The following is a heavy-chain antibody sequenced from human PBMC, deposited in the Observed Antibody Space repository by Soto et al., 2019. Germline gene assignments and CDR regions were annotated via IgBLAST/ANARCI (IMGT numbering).Heavy chain of an antibody. CDR3: ARDYYCSGGSCYLFDY. J-gene: IGHJ4*02. CDR1: GFTFSSYS. CDR2: ISSSSSYI. V-gene: IGHV3-21*01. D-gene: IGHD2-15*01. Sequence: EVQLVESGGGLVKPGGSLRLSCAASGFTFSSYSMNWVRQAPGKGLEWVSSISSSSSYIYYADSVKGRFTISRDNAKNSLYLQMNSLRAEDTAVYYCARDYYCSGGSCYLFDYWGQGTLVTVSS.